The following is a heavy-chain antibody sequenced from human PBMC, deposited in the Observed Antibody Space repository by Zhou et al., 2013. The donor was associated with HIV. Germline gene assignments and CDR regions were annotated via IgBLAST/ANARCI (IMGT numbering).Heavy chain of an antibody. J-gene: IGHJ4*02. CDR3: ARDRGYSGYDWGPFDY. V-gene: IGHV1-69*05. CDR2: IIPIFGTA. D-gene: IGHD5-12*01. Sequence: QVQLVQSGAEVKKPGSSVKVSCKASGGTFSSYAISWVRQAPGQGLKWMGGIIPIFGTANYAQKFQGRVTITTDESTSTAYMELSSLRSEDTAVYYCARDRGYSGYDWGPFDYWGQGTLVTVSS. CDR1: GGTFSSYA.